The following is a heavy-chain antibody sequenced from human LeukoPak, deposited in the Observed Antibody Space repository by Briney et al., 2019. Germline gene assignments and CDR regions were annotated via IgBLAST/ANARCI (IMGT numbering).Heavy chain of an antibody. CDR1: GYTFTSYA. J-gene: IGHJ4*02. CDR3: ARGPYYDFWSGYRPPDY. D-gene: IGHD3-3*01. Sequence: ASVKVSCKASGYTFTSYAMNWVRQAPGQGLEWMGWINTNTGNPTYAQGFTGRFVFSLDTSVSTAYLQISSLKAEDTAVYYCARGPYYDFWSGYRPPDYWGQGTLVTVSS. V-gene: IGHV7-4-1*02. CDR2: INTNTGNP.